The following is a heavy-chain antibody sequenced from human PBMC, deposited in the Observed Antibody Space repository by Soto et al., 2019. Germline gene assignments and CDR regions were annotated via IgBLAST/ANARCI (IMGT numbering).Heavy chain of an antibody. Sequence: GSLRLSCAASGFTFSNYGMNWVRQAPGKGLEWVSSISSSSSYISDADSVKGRFTISRDNAKNSLFLQMSRLSVEDTAVYLCPRGDFGSSWHEVWFDPRGPGTLVTVSS. CDR2: ISSSSSYI. V-gene: IGHV3-21*06. D-gene: IGHD6-13*01. J-gene: IGHJ5*02. CDR3: PRGDFGSSWHEVWFDP. CDR1: GFTFSNYG.